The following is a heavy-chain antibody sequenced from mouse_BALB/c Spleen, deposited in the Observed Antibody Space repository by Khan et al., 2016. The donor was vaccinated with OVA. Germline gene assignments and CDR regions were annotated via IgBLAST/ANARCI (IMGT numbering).Heavy chain of an antibody. J-gene: IGHJ3*01. CDR2: INPSTGYT. Sequence: LEESGAELAKPGASVKMSCKASGYTFTKYWMHWVKQRPGQGLEWIGYINPSTGYTEYNQKFKDKATLTADKSSSTAYMHMSSLTSEDSAVYYCVNHGSSSAWFTYWGQGTLVTVSA. D-gene: IGHD1-1*01. CDR1: GYTFTKYW. CDR3: VNHGSSSAWFTY. V-gene: IGHV1-7*01.